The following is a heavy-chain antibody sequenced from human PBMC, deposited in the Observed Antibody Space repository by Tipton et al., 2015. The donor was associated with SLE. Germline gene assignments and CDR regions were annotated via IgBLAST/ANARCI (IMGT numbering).Heavy chain of an antibody. CDR3: ARGSRGVGFDV. D-gene: IGHD3-10*01. J-gene: IGHJ6*02. CDR2: IYYSGTT. V-gene: IGHV4-59*01. CDR1: GGSISHFY. Sequence: TLFLTCSVSGGSISHFYWSWIRQPPGKGLEWIAYIYYSGTTNYNPSLKSRVSISVDTSKNHFSLNLYSVTAVDTAVYYCARGSRGVGFDVWGHGTTVIVSS.